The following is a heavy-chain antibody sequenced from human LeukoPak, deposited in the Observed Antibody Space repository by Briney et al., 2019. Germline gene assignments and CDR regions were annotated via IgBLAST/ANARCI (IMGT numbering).Heavy chain of an antibody. J-gene: IGHJ4*02. CDR1: GFPFSTYW. Sequence: GGSLRLSCAASGFPFSTYWMSWVRQAPGKGLEWVANINQDGSEKYYVDSVKGRFTISRDNARNSLYLHMNSLRDEDTATYYCARDRVWTVLYWGQGTLVTVSS. V-gene: IGHV3-7*01. CDR2: INQDGSEK. CDR3: ARDRVWTVLY. D-gene: IGHD6-13*01.